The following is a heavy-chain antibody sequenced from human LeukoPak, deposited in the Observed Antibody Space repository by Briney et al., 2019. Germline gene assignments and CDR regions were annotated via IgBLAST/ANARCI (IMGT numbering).Heavy chain of an antibody. CDR2: IYGGDTT. J-gene: IGHJ4*02. Sequence: GGSLRLSCAVSGFTVSSNYMSWVRQAPGKGLEWVSGIYGGDTTYYADSVKGRVTVSRDNSKSTLYLQMNSLRAEDTAVYYCAKSSYYDSSGYYREYYFDYWGQGTLVTVSS. CDR1: GFTVSSNY. V-gene: IGHV3-53*01. CDR3: AKSSYYDSSGYYREYYFDY. D-gene: IGHD3-22*01.